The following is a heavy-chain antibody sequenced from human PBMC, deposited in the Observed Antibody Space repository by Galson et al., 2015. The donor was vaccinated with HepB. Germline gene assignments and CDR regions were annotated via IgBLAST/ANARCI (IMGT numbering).Heavy chain of an antibody. CDR3: ARQMATVTGGDY. V-gene: IGHV3-30-3*01. CDR2: ISYDGSNK. CDR1: GSTFSSYA. Sequence: SLRLSCAASGSTFSSYAMHWVRQAPGKGLEWVAVISYDGSNKYYADSVKGRFTISRDNSKNTLYLQMNSLRAEDTAVYYCARQMATVTGGDYWGQGTLVTVSS. D-gene: IGHD4-17*01. J-gene: IGHJ4*02.